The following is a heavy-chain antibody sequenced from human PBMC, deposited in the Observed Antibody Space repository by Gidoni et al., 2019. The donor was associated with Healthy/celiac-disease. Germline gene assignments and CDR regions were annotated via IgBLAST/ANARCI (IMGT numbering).Heavy chain of an antibody. V-gene: IGHV4-39*01. CDR1: GGSISSRSYY. Sequence: LQLQESGTGLVKPSETMSVTCTVAGGSISSRSYYCGWIRQPPGKVLELIVRTYSSGRTYYNPSLKSRFTISVDTSKHQFSLKLSSVTAADTAVYYCARQGGRLQWLVRLDYLGQGTLVTVSS. CDR3: ARQGGRLQWLVRLDY. CDR2: TYSSGRT. D-gene: IGHD6-19*01. J-gene: IGHJ4*02.